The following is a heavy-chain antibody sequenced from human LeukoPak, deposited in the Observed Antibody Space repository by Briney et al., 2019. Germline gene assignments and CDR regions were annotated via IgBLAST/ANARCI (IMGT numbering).Heavy chain of an antibody. J-gene: IGHJ4*02. CDR1: GGSISNYY. Sequence: SETLSLTCTVSGGSISNYYWNWIRQPPGKGLELIGYIYYSGSTNYNPSLKSRVTISVDTSKNQFSLKLSSVTAADTAVYYCARDGYSGSDALWGQGTLVTVSS. CDR3: ARDGYSGSDAL. CDR2: IYYSGST. D-gene: IGHD5-12*01. V-gene: IGHV4-59*01.